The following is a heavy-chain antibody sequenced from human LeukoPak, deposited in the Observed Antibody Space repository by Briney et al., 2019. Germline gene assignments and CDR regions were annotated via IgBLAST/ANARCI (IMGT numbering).Heavy chain of an antibody. Sequence: SETLSLTCTVSSGSVNSYYWSWIRQPPGKGLEWIGYIYYSGSTNYNPSLKSRVTISVDTSKNQFSLKLSSVTAADTAVYYCAASADYYDSSGYYYNDYWGQGTLVTVSS. CDR2: IYYSGST. CDR1: SGSVNSYY. V-gene: IGHV4-59*02. D-gene: IGHD3-22*01. CDR3: AASADYYDSSGYYYNDY. J-gene: IGHJ4*02.